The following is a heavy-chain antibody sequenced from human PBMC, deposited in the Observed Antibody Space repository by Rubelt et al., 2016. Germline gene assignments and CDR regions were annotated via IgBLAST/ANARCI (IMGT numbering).Heavy chain of an antibody. CDR1: GFTFSSYG. J-gene: IGHJ4*02. Sequence: VQLLESGGGLVQPGGSLRLSCAASGFTFSSYGMHWVRQAPGKGLEWVAFIRYDGSNKYYADSVKGRLTISIDNSKNTLYLQMNSRRAEDTAVYYCAKGDPLIRATTQSAPYWGQGTLVTVSS. V-gene: IGHV3-30*02. D-gene: IGHD4-17*01. CDR3: AKGDPLIRATTQSAPY. CDR2: IRYDGSNK.